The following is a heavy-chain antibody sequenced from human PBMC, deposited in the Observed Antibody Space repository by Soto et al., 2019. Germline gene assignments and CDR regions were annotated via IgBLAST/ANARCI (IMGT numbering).Heavy chain of an antibody. V-gene: IGHV5-51*03. CDR1: GYSFTSYW. CDR2: IYPGDSDT. CDR3: ARRGDKMEHFDS. Sequence: EVQLVQSGAEVKKPGESLKISCKGSGYSFTSYWIGWVRQMPGKGLEWMGIIYPGDSDTRYSPSFQGHVTISADKSISAAYLQLNGLQASDTAMYYCARRGDKMEHFDSWGHGTLVTVSS. J-gene: IGHJ4*01. D-gene: IGHD1-1*01.